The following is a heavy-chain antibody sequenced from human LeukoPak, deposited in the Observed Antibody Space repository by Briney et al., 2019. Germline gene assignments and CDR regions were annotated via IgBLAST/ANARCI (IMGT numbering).Heavy chain of an antibody. V-gene: IGHV3-30*02. CDR3: AKDYSRWTDKTRSYYYYYMDV. CDR1: GFTFSSYG. J-gene: IGHJ6*03. Sequence: HPGGSLRLSCAASGFTFSSYGMHWVRQAPGKGLEWVAFIRYDGSNKYYADSVKGRFTISRDNSKNTLYLQMNSLRAEDTAVYYCAKDYSRWTDKTRSYYYYYMDVWGKGTTVTVSS. D-gene: IGHD2-15*01. CDR2: IRYDGSNK.